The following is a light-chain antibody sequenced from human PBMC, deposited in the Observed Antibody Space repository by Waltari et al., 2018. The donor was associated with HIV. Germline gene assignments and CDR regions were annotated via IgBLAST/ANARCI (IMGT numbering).Light chain of an antibody. CDR3: SSYAGSNNFV. J-gene: IGLJ1*01. CDR2: EVS. V-gene: IGLV2-8*01. CDR1: SSDVGGYNY. Sequence: QSALTQPPSASGSPGQSVTISCTGTSSDVGGYNYVSWYQQNPGKAPKLMIYEVSKRPSGVPYRFSGSKSGNTASLTVSGLQPEDEADYYCSSYAGSNNFVFGTGTKVTVL.